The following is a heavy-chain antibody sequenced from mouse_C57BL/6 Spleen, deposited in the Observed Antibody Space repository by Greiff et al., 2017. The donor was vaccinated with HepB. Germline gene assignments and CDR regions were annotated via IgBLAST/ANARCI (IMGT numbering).Heavy chain of an antibody. J-gene: IGHJ1*03. CDR3: ARGYYGSSYLSYWYFDV. V-gene: IGHV5-16*01. CDR2: INYDGSST. D-gene: IGHD1-1*01. CDR1: GFTFSDYY. Sequence: EVKLMESEGGLVQPGSSMKLSCTASGFTFSDYYMAWVRQVPEKGLEWVANINYDGSSTYYLDSLKSRFIISRDNAKNILYLQMSSLKSEDTATYYCARGYYGSSYLSYWYFDVWGTGTTVTVSS.